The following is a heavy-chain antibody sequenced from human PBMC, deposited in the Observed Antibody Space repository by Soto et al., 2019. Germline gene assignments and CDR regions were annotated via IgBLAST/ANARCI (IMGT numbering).Heavy chain of an antibody. CDR3: ATVAYYYDSSGYAPFDY. J-gene: IGHJ4*02. Sequence: QVQLVQSGAEVKKPGASVKVSCKASGYTFTSYGISWVRQAPGQGLEWMGWISAYNGNTNYAQKLLGRVTMTTDTSTSTAYMELRSLRSDDTAVYYCATVAYYYDSSGYAPFDYWGQGTLVTVSS. V-gene: IGHV1-18*01. CDR1: GYTFTSYG. CDR2: ISAYNGNT. D-gene: IGHD3-22*01.